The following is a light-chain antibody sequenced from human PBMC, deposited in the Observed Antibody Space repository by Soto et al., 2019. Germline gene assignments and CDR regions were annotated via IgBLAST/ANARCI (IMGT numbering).Light chain of an antibody. CDR3: HNYGHGRDT. Sequence: EIVLTQSPGRLSLSPVDRATLSCRVSQSVSSDFLAWYQHKPGQSPRLLNFGASSRPTGIPDRFTGSGAGKDFTLTIRRLETEDFALYYCHNYGHGRDTFGQGTNLEI. J-gene: IGKJ2*01. CDR2: GAS. V-gene: IGKV3-20*01. CDR1: QSVSSDF.